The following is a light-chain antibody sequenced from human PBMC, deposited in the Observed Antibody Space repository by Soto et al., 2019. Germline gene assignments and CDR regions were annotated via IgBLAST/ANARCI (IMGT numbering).Light chain of an antibody. CDR2: ATS. V-gene: IGKV1-9*01. CDR3: QQVQGFPFT. Sequence: DIQLTQSPSFLSASVGDRVTITCRASQDITSYVAWYQQQPEKAPKLLIFATSKLQSGVPSRFSGSGSGTEFTLTISSLQPEDFATYYCQQVQGFPFTFGPGITVDIK. J-gene: IGKJ3*01. CDR1: QDITSY.